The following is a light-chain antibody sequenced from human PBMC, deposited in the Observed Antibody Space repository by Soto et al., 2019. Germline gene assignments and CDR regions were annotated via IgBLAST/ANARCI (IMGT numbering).Light chain of an antibody. CDR2: HAS. CDR1: QTVPSNY. J-gene: IGKJ1*01. V-gene: IGKV3-11*01. Sequence: EIVLTQSPGTLSLPPGDRATFSCRAGQTVPSNYVAWYQHKPGQAPRLLIFHASNRATGIPARFSGSGSGTDFTLTISSLEPEDFAVYYCQQRSNWPRTFGQGTKVDIK. CDR3: QQRSNWPRT.